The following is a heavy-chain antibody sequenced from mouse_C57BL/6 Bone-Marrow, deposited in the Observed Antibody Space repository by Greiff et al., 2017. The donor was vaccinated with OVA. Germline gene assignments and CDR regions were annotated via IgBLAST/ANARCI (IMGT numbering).Heavy chain of an antibody. J-gene: IGHJ3*01. D-gene: IGHD1-1*01. CDR2: IYPSDSET. V-gene: IGHV1-61*01. CDR1: GYTFTSYW. Sequence: QVQLQQPGAELVRPGSSVTLSCKASGYTFTSYWMDWVKQRPGQGLEWIGNIYPSDSETHYNQKFKDKATLTVDKSSSTAYMQLSSLTSEDSAVYYCALPHYYGSPWLAYWGQGTLVTVSA. CDR3: ALPHYYGSPWLAY.